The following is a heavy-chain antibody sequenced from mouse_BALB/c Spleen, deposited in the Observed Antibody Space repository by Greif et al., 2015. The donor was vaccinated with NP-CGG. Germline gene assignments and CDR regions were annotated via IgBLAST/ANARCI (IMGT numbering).Heavy chain of an antibody. Sequence: VQLQQSGAELVKPGAPVKLSCKASGYTFTSYWMNWVKQRPGRGLEWIGRIDPSDSETHCNQKFKDKATLTVDKSSSTAYIQLSSLTSEDSAVYYCARTGFDYWGQGTTLTVSS. V-gene: IGHV1-69*02. CDR3: ARTGFDY. J-gene: IGHJ2*01. CDR1: GYTFTSYW. CDR2: IDPSDSET.